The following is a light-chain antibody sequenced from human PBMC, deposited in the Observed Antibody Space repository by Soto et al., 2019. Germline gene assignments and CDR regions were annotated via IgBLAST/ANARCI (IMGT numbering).Light chain of an antibody. CDR3: AAWDDSLNAYV. CDR1: TSNIGSNT. V-gene: IGLV1-44*01. J-gene: IGLJ1*01. CDR2: SNN. Sequence: QSVLTQPPSASGTPGQRVTISCSGSTSNIGSNTVNWYQQLPGTAPKLVIYSNNQRPSGVPDRFSGSRSDTSASLAISGLQSEDEADYYCAAWDDSLNAYVFGTGTKVTV.